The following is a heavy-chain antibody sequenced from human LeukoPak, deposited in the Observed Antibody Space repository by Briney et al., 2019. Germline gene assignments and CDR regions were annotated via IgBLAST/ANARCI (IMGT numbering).Heavy chain of an antibody. V-gene: IGHV3-23*01. CDR1: GFTFSSYA. Sequence: PGGSLRLSCAASGFTFSSYAMSWVRQAPGRGLEWVSAISGSGGSTCYADSVKGRFTISRDNSKNTLYLQMNSLRAEDTAVYYCAKESRAVAGKPLDYWGQGTLVTVSS. D-gene: IGHD6-19*01. J-gene: IGHJ4*02. CDR2: ISGSGGST. CDR3: AKESRAVAGKPLDY.